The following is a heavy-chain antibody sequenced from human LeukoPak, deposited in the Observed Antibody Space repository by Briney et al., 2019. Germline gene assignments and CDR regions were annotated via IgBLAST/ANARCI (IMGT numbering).Heavy chain of an antibody. V-gene: IGHV3-23*01. D-gene: IGHD2-21*02. CDR1: GFTFSSYA. CDR3: AKQPFVTYAFDI. Sequence: PGGSLRLSCAASGFTFSSYAMSWVPQAPGEGVEWGSAISGRGESTYYADSVKGRFTISRDNSKNTLYLQMNSLRAEDTAVYYCAKQPFVTYAFDIWGQGTMVTVSS. CDR2: ISGRGEST. J-gene: IGHJ3*02.